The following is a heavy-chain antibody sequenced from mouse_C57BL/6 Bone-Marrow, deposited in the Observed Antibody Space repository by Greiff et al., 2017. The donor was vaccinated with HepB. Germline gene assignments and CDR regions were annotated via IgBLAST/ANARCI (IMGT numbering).Heavy chain of an antibody. CDR1: GYTFTSYT. D-gene: IGHD3-2*02. CDR3: ARSRQLRLRFAY. J-gene: IGHJ3*01. CDR2: INPSSGYT. V-gene: IGHV1-4*01. Sequence: VQLQQSGAELARPGASVKMSCKASGYTFTSYTMHWVKQMPGQGLEWIGYINPSSGYTKYNQKFKDKATLTADKSSSTAYMQLSSLTSEDSAVYYCARSRQLRLRFAYWGQGTLVTVSA.